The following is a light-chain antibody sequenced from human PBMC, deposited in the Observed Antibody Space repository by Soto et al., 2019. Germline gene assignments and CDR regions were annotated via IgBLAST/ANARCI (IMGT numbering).Light chain of an antibody. V-gene: IGKV1-5*03. CDR3: QHPAT. Sequence: DIQMTQSPSTLSASVGDRVTITCRASQSISSWLAWYQQKPGKAPKLLIYKASSIESRVPSRYSGSGSGTEVTLTISSLHPNDFATYYCQHPATFGQWTKLEIK. J-gene: IGKJ1*01. CDR1: QSISSW. CDR2: KAS.